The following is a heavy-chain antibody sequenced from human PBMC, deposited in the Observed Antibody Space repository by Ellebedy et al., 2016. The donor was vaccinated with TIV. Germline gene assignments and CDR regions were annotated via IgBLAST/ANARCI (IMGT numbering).Heavy chain of an antibody. CDR1: GYTFTGYY. J-gene: IGHJ4*02. CDR2: INPNSGGT. V-gene: IGHV1-2*02. D-gene: IGHD3-10*01. Sequence: ASVKVSCXASGYTFTGYYMHWVRQAPGQGLEWMGWINPNSGGTNYAQKFQGRVTMTRDTSISTAYMELSRLRSDDTAVYYCARRPRYGSGSYNFDYWGQGTLVTVSS. CDR3: ARRPRYGSGSYNFDY.